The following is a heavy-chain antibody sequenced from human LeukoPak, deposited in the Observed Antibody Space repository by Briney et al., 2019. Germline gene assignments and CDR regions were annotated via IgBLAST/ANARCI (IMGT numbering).Heavy chain of an antibody. CDR2: ISYDGNYN. V-gene: IGHV3-30-3*01. CDR1: GLTFSDHV. D-gene: IGHD3-16*01. J-gene: IGHJ4*02. Sequence: PGTSLRLSCAASGLTFSDHVMHWVRQAPGKGLEWLGVISYDGNYNHYADSVKGRFTVSRDNSKNTVYLHMSSLKPEDTAVYYCARDLGSYGWGNHFDYWGQGTLVTVSS. CDR3: ARDLGSYGWGNHFDY.